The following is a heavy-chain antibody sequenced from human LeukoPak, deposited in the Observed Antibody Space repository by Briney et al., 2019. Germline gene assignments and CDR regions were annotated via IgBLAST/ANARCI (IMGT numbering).Heavy chain of an antibody. CDR3: ARGTTILPFDY. Sequence: GGSLRLSCAASGFTFNSYPMHWVRQAPGKGLEWVTVISDDGSNKHYADSVKGRFTISRDNSKNTLYLQMNSLRAEDTAVYYCARGTTILPFDYWGQGTLVTVSS. V-gene: IGHV3-30-3*01. CDR1: GFTFNSYP. CDR2: ISDDGSNK. J-gene: IGHJ4*02. D-gene: IGHD2-21*01.